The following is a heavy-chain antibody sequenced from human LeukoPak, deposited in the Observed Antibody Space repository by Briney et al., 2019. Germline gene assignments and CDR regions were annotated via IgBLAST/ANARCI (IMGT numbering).Heavy chain of an antibody. CDR1: GYSFANYW. Sequence: GESLKISCKGSGYSFANYWIGWVRQMPGKGLEWMGTIYPGDSDTRYSPSFQGQVTISVDKSISTAYLQWGSLKASDTAMYYCARQIAAAGRLDYWGQGTLVTVSS. CDR3: ARQIAAAGRLDY. D-gene: IGHD6-13*01. J-gene: IGHJ4*02. V-gene: IGHV5-51*01. CDR2: IYPGDSDT.